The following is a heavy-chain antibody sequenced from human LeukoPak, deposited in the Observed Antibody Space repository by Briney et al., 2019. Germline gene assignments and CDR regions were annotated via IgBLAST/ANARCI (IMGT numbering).Heavy chain of an antibody. Sequence: GGSLRLSCAASGFTFSDYGMHWVRQSPGKGLVWVSGINSDGSSTTYADSVKGRFTISRDNAKNTVYLQMNSLRAEDTAVYHCATSRTFDYWGQGTLVTVSS. V-gene: IGHV3-74*01. CDR1: GFTFSDYG. J-gene: IGHJ4*02. CDR2: INSDGSST. CDR3: ATSRTFDY.